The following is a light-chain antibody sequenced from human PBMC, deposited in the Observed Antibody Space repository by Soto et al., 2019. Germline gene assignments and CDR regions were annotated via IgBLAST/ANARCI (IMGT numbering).Light chain of an antibody. CDR1: QGISNS. CDR3: QKYNSAPWT. V-gene: IGKV1-27*01. CDR2: GAS. J-gene: IGKJ1*01. Sequence: DIQMTQSPSSLSTSVGDRVTITCRASQGISNSLAWYQQKPGKVPKLLIYGASTLQSGVPSRFSGSGSGTDFNLTISSLQPEDVATYYCQKYNSAPWTFGQGTKVEIK.